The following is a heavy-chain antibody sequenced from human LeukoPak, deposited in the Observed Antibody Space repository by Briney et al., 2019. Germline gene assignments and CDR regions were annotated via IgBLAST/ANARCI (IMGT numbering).Heavy chain of an antibody. CDR2: IYSGGGA. CDR1: GFAVSNNY. D-gene: IGHD3-22*01. V-gene: IGHV3-53*01. J-gene: IGHJ4*02. CDR3: ARNPYDSRCYYSFIAF. Sequence: GGSLRLSRAASGFAVSNNYVSWVRQAPGKGLEWVSVIYSGGGAYYADSVKGRFTISRDNSKNTLYLQMNSLRAEDTAVYYCARNPYDSRCYYSFIAFWGQGTLVTVSS.